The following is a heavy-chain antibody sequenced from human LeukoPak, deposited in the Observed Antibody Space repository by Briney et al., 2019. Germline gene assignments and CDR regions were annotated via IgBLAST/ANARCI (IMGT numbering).Heavy chain of an antibody. J-gene: IGHJ4*02. CDR1: GFTFSSYG. Sequence: GGSLRLSCAASGFTFSSYGMSWVRQAPGKGLEWVSAVSGSGGSTYYADSVKGRFTISRDNSKNTLYLQMNSLRAEDTALYFCAQWSRYFDYWGQGTLVTVSS. D-gene: IGHD1-26*01. V-gene: IGHV3-23*01. CDR2: VSGSGGST. CDR3: AQWSRYFDY.